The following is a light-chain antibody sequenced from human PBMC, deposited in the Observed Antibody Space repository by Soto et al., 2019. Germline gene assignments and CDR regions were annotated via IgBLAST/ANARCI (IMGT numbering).Light chain of an antibody. CDR1: QTIGRN. CDR2: GAF. CDR3: QEYNIWPYT. J-gene: IGKJ2*01. Sequence: EIVMTQSPATLSLSPGERATLSCRASQTIGRNLAWYQQKPGQAPRLLIYGAFTRATGIPPRFSGSGSGTEFTLTISSLQSEDFAVYFCQEYNIWPYTFGQGTKLAIK. V-gene: IGKV3D-15*01.